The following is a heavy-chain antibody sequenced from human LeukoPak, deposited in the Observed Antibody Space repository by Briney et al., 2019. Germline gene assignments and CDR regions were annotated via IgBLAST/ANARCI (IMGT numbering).Heavy chain of an antibody. CDR1: GFTVSNNY. D-gene: IGHD2-2*02. Sequence: GGSLRLSCTASGFTVSNNYMTWVRQAPGKGLEGVSVIYGSGSTFYADSVKGRFTISRDSSKNTLYLQMDSLRAEDTAVYYCARGMPATAIRPYFYSWGQGTLVTVSS. CDR2: IYGSGST. J-gene: IGHJ4*02. CDR3: ARGMPATAIRPYFYS. V-gene: IGHV3-66*01.